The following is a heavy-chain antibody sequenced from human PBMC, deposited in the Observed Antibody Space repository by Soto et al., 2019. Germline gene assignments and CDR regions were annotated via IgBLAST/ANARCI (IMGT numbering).Heavy chain of an antibody. CDR2: ISGSGGST. J-gene: IGHJ5*02. Sequence: GGSLRLSCAASGFTFSSYAMSWVRQAPGKGLEWVSAISGSGGSTYYADSVKGRFTISRDNSKNTLYLQMNSLRAEDTAVYYCAKTGSSWYLDGDNWFDPWGQGTLVTVSS. D-gene: IGHD6-13*01. CDR3: AKTGSSWYLDGDNWFDP. CDR1: GFTFSSYA. V-gene: IGHV3-23*01.